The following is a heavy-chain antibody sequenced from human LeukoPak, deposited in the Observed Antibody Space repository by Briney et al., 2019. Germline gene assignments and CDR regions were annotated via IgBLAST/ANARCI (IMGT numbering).Heavy chain of an antibody. CDR1: GASISSYY. Sequence: SETLSLTCTVSGASISSYYWSWIRQPPVKGLEWIGYVYYSGSTKYNPSLKSRVTISVDTSKNQFSLKLSSVTAADTAVYYCVRAGRRGWGHDYWGQGTLVTVSS. J-gene: IGHJ4*02. D-gene: IGHD6-19*01. CDR2: VYYSGST. CDR3: VRAGRRGWGHDY. V-gene: IGHV4-59*01.